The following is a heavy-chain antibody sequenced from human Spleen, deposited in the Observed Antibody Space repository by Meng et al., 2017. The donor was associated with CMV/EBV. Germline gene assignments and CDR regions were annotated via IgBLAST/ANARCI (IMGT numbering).Heavy chain of an antibody. CDR3: ARVRIAAGGMDV. V-gene: IGHV1-18*01. J-gene: IGHJ6*02. D-gene: IGHD6-13*01. Sequence: ASVKVSCKTSGYIFTNYGVAWVRQAPGQGLEWMGWISTYNGNTNTAQKFQDRVTMTKDTSSSTAYLDLRNLRNDDTAVYYCARVRIAAGGMDVWGQGTTVTVSS. CDR1: GYIFTNYG. CDR2: ISTYNGNT.